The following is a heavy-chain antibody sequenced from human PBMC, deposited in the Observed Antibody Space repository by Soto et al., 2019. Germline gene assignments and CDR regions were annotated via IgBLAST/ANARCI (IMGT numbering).Heavy chain of an antibody. CDR1: GGTFSSYA. CDR2: SIPIFGTA. D-gene: IGHD3-10*01. V-gene: IGHV1-69*13. Sequence: SVKVSCKASGGTFSSYAISWVRQAPGQGLEWMGGSIPIFGTANYAQKFQGRVTITADESTSTAYMELSSLRSEDTAVYYCAMGDNYFTPPPQDVWGQGTTVTVSS. J-gene: IGHJ6*02. CDR3: AMGDNYFTPPPQDV.